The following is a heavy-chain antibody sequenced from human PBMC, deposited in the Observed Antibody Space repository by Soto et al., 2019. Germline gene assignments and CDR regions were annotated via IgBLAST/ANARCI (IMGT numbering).Heavy chain of an antibody. CDR2: LYDRGST. D-gene: IGHD3-22*01. J-gene: IGHJ3*02. CDR3: ARGQRYPYESSGYFGRSYAFDI. Sequence: QVQVQESGPGLVKPSETLSLTCTVSGGSVSSDSYYWSWIRQPPGKGLEWIGYLYDRGSTNYNPSLKSRATISRATSKNQLSLKLASVTGADTAVDYCARGQRYPYESSGYFGRSYAFDIWGQGTMVTVSS. CDR1: GGSVSSDSYY. V-gene: IGHV4-61*01.